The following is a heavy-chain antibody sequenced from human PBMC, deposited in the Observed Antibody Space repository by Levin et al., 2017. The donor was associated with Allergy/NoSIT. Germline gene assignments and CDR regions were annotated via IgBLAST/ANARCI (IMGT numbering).Heavy chain of an antibody. J-gene: IGHJ4*02. CDR3: AKDMAGEFDY. V-gene: IGHV3-30*18. CDR2: ISYDGSNK. Sequence: GGSLRLSCAASGFTFSSYGMHWVRQAPGKGLEWVAVISYDGSNKYYADSVKGRFTISRDNSKNTLYLQMNSLRAEDTAVYYCAKDMAGEFDYWGQGTLVTVSS. D-gene: IGHD6-19*01. CDR1: GFTFSSYG.